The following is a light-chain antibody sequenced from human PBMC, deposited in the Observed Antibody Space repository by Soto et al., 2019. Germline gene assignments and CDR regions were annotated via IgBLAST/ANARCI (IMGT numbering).Light chain of an antibody. CDR2: SAS. J-gene: IGKJ1*01. Sequence: DIQMTQSPSSLSASVGDRVTITFLASQSISNYLHWYQQKIGKGPKVLIYSASSIQSGVPSRFNGSGSGTDFTLTINNLQPEDSATYYCQQSYNSHPTFGQGTKVDI. CDR3: QQSYNSHPT. V-gene: IGKV1-39*01. CDR1: QSISNY.